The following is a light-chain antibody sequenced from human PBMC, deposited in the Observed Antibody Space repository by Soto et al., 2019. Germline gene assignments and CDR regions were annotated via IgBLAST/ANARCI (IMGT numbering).Light chain of an antibody. CDR1: QSVSSSY. Sequence: EIVLTQSPGTLSLSPGERATLSCRASQSVSSSYLAWYQQKPGQAPSLLIYGASSRATGIPDRFSGSGSGTDFPLTISRLEPEDFALYYCQQYGSSPVTFGQGTKLEIK. V-gene: IGKV3-20*01. J-gene: IGKJ2*01. CDR2: GAS. CDR3: QQYGSSPVT.